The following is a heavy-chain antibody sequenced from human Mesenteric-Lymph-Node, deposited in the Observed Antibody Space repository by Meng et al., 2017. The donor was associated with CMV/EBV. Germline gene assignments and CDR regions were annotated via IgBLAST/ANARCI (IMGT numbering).Heavy chain of an antibody. J-gene: IGHJ4*02. CDR3: ARGSSYDILTGYFDY. Sequence: QVHLTQWGAGLLKASETLSFTCAVYGGSFSGYYWNWIRQSPEKGLEWIGEINHSGSTTYNPSFTSRIIISVDTSTNQISLNMSSVTAADTAVYYCARGSSYDILTGYFDYWGQGALVTVSS. CDR2: INHSGST. V-gene: IGHV4-34*01. D-gene: IGHD3-9*01. CDR1: GGSFSGYY.